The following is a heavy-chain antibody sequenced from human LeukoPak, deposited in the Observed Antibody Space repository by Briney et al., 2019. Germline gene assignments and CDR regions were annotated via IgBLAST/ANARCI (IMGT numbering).Heavy chain of an antibody. D-gene: IGHD5-24*01. V-gene: IGHV4-59*01. CDR2: IYYSGST. CDR1: GGSINSYY. CDR3: ARARDGHINNWFDP. Sequence: SETLSLTCTVSGGSINSYYWSWVRQPPGKGLEWIGYIYYSGSTNYNPSLKSRVTISVDTSKNQFSLKMSSVTAADTAVYYCARARDGHINNWFDPWGQGTLVIVSS. J-gene: IGHJ5*02.